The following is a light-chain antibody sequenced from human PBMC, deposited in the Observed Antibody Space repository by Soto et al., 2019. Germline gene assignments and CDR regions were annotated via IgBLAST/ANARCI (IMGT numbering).Light chain of an antibody. V-gene: IGLV2-14*03. J-gene: IGLJ2*01. CDR3: SSYVGSGTYVV. CDR1: SSDIGADNS. Sequence: QSALTQPASVSGSPGQSITISCTGTSSDIGADNSVSWYQQHPGKAPQLMIYAVSHRPSRVSSRFSGSKSGNTISLTISGLQAEDEGDYYCSSYVGSGTYVVFGGGTKLTVL. CDR2: AVS.